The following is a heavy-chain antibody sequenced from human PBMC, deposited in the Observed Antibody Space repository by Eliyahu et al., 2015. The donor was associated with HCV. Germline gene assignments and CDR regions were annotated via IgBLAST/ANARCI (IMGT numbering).Heavy chain of an antibody. CDR1: GFTFSSYW. V-gene: IGHV3-7*03. Sequence: EERLVESGGDLVQPGESLRLSCAASGFTFSSYWMSWVRQTPGKGLEWVATINEDGSHGFYGDSLKGRFSIIRDNAINSMYLRMDGLRAEDTGIYYCARDHIGSVVTPFNLWGQGTLVTVSS. CDR2: INEDGSHG. CDR3: ARDHIGSVVTPFNL. J-gene: IGHJ4*02. D-gene: IGHD2-21*02.